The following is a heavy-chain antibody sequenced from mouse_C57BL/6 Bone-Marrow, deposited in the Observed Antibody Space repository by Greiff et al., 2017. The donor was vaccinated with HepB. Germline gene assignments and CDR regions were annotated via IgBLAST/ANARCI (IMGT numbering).Heavy chain of an antibody. CDR2: IDPEDGDT. J-gene: IGHJ2*01. Sequence: VQLQQSGAEPVRPGASVKLSCTASGFNIKDYYMHWVKQRPEQGLEWIGRIDPEDGDTEYAPKFQGKATMTADTSSNTAYLQLSSLTSEDTAVYYCTTGYGSSLYYFDYWGQGTTLTVSS. CDR1: GFNIKDYY. V-gene: IGHV14-1*01. CDR3: TTGYGSSLYYFDY. D-gene: IGHD1-1*01.